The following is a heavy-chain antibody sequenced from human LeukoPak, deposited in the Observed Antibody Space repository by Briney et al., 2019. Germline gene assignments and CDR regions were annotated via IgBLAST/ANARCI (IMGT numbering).Heavy chain of an antibody. Sequence: GRSLRLSCAASGFTFDDYAMHWVRQAPGKGLEWVSGISWNSGSIGYADSVKGRFTISRDNAKNSLYLQMNSLRAEDTALYYCAKDIAYTYDNSGFDYWGQGTLVTVSS. CDR3: AKDIAYTYDNSGFDY. J-gene: IGHJ4*02. CDR2: ISWNSGSI. CDR1: GFTFDDYA. V-gene: IGHV3-9*01. D-gene: IGHD3-22*01.